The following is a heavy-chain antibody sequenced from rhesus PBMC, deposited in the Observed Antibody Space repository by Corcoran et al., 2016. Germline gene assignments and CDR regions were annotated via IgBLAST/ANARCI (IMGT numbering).Heavy chain of an antibody. CDR1: GGSISDSYR. J-gene: IGHJ4*01. V-gene: IGHV4S10*01. Sequence: QVQLQESGPGMVKPSETLSLPCAVSGGSISDSYRWRWIRQSPEKGLERIGSIYGSSPNTNYNPSLKSRVTISKDTSKNQFSLKLSSVTAADTAVYYCARKIRTIVVVVGYFDYWGQGVLVTVSS. CDR2: IYGSSPNT. CDR3: ARKIRTIVVVVGYFDY. D-gene: IGHD3-16*01.